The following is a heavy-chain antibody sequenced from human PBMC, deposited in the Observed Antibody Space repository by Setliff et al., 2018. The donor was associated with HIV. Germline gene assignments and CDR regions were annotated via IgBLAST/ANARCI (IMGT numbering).Heavy chain of an antibody. D-gene: IGHD4-17*01. V-gene: IGHV4-39*01. CDR2: FYYNGDS. Sequence: LSLTCTVSGDSVNDRSYFWGWIRQPPGKGLEWIGTFYYNGDSRYNPSLKSRVTISVDTSKNQFSLRLSSVTAADTAVYYCARHSPVTTEDYMDVWGKGTTVTVSS. CDR1: GDSVNDRSYF. CDR3: ARHSPVTTEDYMDV. J-gene: IGHJ6*03.